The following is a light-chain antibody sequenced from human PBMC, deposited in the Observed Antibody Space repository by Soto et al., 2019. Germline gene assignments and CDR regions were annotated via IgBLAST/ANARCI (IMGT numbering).Light chain of an antibody. CDR1: SSDVGGYNY. Sequence: QSALTQPASVSGSPGQSITISCTGTSSDVGGYNYVSWYQQHPGKAPKLMIDDVSNRPSGVSNRFSGSKSGNTASLTISGLQAEDEAVYYCSSYTTSSTYVFGTGTKLTVL. CDR2: DVS. CDR3: SSYTTSSTYV. J-gene: IGLJ1*01. V-gene: IGLV2-14*01.